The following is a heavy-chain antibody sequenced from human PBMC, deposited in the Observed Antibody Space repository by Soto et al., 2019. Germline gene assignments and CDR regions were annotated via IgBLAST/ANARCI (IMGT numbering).Heavy chain of an antibody. CDR1: GFTFSSYG. CDR2: ISYDGSNK. D-gene: IGHD3-22*01. J-gene: IGHJ6*02. Sequence: PGGSLRLSCAASGFTFSSYGIHLVRQAPGKGRGWVAVISYDGSNKYYADSVKGRLTISRDNSKNTLYLQMNSLRAEDTAVYYCAQNDYYDSRGGGDVWRQGTTVTVSS. V-gene: IGHV3-30*18. CDR3: AQNDYYDSRGGGDV.